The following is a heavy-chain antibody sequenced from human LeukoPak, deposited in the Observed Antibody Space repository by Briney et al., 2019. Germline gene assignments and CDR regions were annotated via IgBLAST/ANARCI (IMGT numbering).Heavy chain of an antibody. D-gene: IGHD5-18*01. Sequence: SETLSLTCTVSGGSISSYYWSWIRQPPGKGLEWIGYIYYSGSTNYNPSLKSRVTISVDTSKNQFSLKLSSVTAADTAVFYCARRRGYSYFDYWGQGTLVTVSS. CDR1: GGSISSYY. CDR2: IYYSGST. CDR3: ARRRGYSYFDY. J-gene: IGHJ4*02. V-gene: IGHV4-59*08.